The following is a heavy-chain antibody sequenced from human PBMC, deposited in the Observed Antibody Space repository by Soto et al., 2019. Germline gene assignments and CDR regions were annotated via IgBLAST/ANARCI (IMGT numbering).Heavy chain of an antibody. V-gene: IGHV6-1*01. J-gene: IGHJ4*01. CDR1: GTSVSSNSAG. CDR3: ARGEQYSGRIFDY. D-gene: IGHD1-26*01. CDR2: TYYRSKWYY. Sequence: QTLSLTCAITGTSVSSNSAGWSWVRQSPSRGLEWLGRTYYRSKWYYEYAVSVRGRITINPDTSKNQYSLQLNSVTPEDTAVYFCARGEQYSGRIFDYWGQGTLVTVSS.